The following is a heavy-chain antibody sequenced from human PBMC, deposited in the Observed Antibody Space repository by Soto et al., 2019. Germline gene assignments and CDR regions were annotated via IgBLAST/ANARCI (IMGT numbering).Heavy chain of an antibody. Sequence: TLSLTFTVSGGSISSGDDYGSWIRQPPGKGLEWIGYIYYSGSTYYNPSLKSRVTISVDTSKNQFSLKLSSVTAADTAVYYCARGGAFVYWFDPWGQGTLVTVSS. V-gene: IGHV4-30-4*01. CDR3: ARGGAFVYWFDP. CDR1: GGSISSGDDY. CDR2: IYYSGST. J-gene: IGHJ5*02. D-gene: IGHD3-3*02.